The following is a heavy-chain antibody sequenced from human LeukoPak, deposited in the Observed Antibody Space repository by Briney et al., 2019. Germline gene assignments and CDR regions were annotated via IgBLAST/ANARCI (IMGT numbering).Heavy chain of an antibody. CDR1: GYTFTSYG. D-gene: IGHD5-24*01. V-gene: IGHV1-18*01. CDR2: ISAYNGNT. J-gene: IGHJ5*02. Sequence: GAPVKVSCKASGYTFTSYGISWVRQAPGQGLEWMGWISAYNGNTNYAQKLQGRVTMTTDTSTSTAYMELRSLRSDDTAVYYCARISRDGYTYGPDPWGQGTLVTVSS. CDR3: ARISRDGYTYGPDP.